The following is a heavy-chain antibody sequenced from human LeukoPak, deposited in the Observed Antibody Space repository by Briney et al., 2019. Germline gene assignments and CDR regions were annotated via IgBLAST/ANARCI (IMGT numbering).Heavy chain of an antibody. V-gene: IGHV1-69*05. CDR1: GGTFSSYA. D-gene: IGHD3-3*01. CDR3: ARGRFLEWLGGSDYFDY. J-gene: IGHJ4*02. Sequence: ASVKVSCKASGGTFSSYAISWVRQAPGQGLEWMGGIIPIFGTANYAQKFQGRVTITTDESTSTAYMELSSLRSEDTAVYYCARGRFLEWLGGSDYFDYWAREPWSPSPQ. CDR2: IIPIFGTA.